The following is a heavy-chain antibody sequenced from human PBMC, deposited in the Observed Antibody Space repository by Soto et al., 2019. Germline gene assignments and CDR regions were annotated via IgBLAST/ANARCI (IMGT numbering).Heavy chain of an antibody. Sequence: ASVKVSGKASGYTFNSHGITWVRQAPGHGLEWMGWISTYNGNTNYAQKLQGRVSMTTDTSTSTAYMDLRSLRSDDTAVYYCARGVSTTWYEPIDYWGQGTLVTVSS. V-gene: IGHV1-18*04. J-gene: IGHJ4*02. D-gene: IGHD6-13*01. CDR2: ISTYNGNT. CDR1: GYTFNSHG. CDR3: ARGVSTTWYEPIDY.